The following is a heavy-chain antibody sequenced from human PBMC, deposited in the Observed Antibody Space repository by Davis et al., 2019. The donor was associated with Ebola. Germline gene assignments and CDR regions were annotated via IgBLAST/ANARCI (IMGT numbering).Heavy chain of an antibody. Sequence: GESLKISCKGSGYKFTNYWIVWVRQMPGKGLEWMGVIYPGDSDTRYRPSFQGQVTISVDKSINTAYLQWSSLKPSDTAMYYCARLSVTSPGNLDSWGQGTQVTVSS. CDR1: GYKFTNYW. CDR2: IYPGDSDT. V-gene: IGHV5-51*01. D-gene: IGHD4-23*01. CDR3: ARLSVTSPGNLDS. J-gene: IGHJ4*02.